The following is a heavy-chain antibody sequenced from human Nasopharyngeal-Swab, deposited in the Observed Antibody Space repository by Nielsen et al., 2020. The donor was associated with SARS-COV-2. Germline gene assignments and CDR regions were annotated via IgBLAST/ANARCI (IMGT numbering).Heavy chain of an antibody. Sequence: SETLSLTRTVSGGSITSTSHYWGWIRQPPGKGLEWIGCVSYRGSTYHNPSLKSRVTVSVDTSKNQFSLKLTSLTAADTAVYYCAGDGAYSGYDWTYWGQGTLVTVSS. D-gene: IGHD5-12*01. CDR1: GGSITSTSHY. CDR3: AGDGAYSGYDWTY. V-gene: IGHV4-39*07. CDR2: VSYRGST. J-gene: IGHJ4*02.